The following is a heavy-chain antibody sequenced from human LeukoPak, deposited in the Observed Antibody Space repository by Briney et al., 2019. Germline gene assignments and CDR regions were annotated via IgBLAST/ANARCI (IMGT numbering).Heavy chain of an antibody. V-gene: IGHV3-74*01. CDR3: AREGRDYGGNPFDY. D-gene: IGHD4-23*01. CDR1: GFTFSSYW. J-gene: IGHJ4*02. Sequence: GGSLRLSCAASGFTFSSYWMHWVRQAPGKGLVWVSRINDDGSSTTYADSVKSRFTISRDNAKNTLYLQMNSLRAEDTAVYYCAREGRDYGGNPFDYWGQGTLVTVSS. CDR2: INDDGSST.